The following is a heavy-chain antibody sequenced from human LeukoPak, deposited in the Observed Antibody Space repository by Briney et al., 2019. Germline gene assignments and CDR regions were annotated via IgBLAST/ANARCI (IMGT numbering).Heavy chain of an antibody. CDR3: ARGQVYDFWSGYAPH. Sequence: PGGSLRLSCAASGFTFSSYEINWVRQAPGKGLEWVSYISSSGSTIYYADSVKGRFTISRDNAKNSLYLQMNSLRAEDTAVYYCARGQVYDFWSGYAPHWGQGTLVSVSS. CDR2: ISSSGSTI. J-gene: IGHJ4*02. D-gene: IGHD3-3*01. CDR1: GFTFSSYE. V-gene: IGHV3-48*03.